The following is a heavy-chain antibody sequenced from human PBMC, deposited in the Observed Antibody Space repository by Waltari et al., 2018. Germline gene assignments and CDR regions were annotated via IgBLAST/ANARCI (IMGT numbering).Heavy chain of an antibody. V-gene: IGHV4-59*11. CDR2: IHSSGSN. J-gene: IGHJ5*02. D-gene: IGHD3-10*01. CDR3: ARASYGWGSSWFDP. CDR1: GGSISTHF. Sequence: QVQLQESGPGLVKPSETLSLICSVSGGSISTHFWGWIRQPPVKTLEWIGNIHSSGSNNSTPTLTSRVTISVDMSKNQFSLKLRLVSAADTAVYYCARASYGWGSSWFDPWGQGNLVTVSS.